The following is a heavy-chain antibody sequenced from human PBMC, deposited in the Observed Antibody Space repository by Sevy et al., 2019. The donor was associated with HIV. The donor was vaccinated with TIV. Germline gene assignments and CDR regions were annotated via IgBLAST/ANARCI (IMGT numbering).Heavy chain of an antibody. J-gene: IGHJ4*02. CDR2: IKQDESEK. CDR1: GFTFGSYW. D-gene: IGHD2-8*01. Sequence: GGSLRLSCAVSGFTFGSYWMTWVRQAPGKGLEWGANIKQDESEKYYEDFVKGRFTISRDNARNSLYLQMNNLTTEYTAVYYCARDVFHGYFDYWGQGTLVTVSS. V-gene: IGHV3-7*01. CDR3: ARDVFHGYFDY.